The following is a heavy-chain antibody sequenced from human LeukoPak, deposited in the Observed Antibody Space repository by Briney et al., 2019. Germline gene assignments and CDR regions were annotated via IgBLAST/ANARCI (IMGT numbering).Heavy chain of an antibody. J-gene: IGHJ4*02. D-gene: IGHD6-13*01. CDR3: AKDGPYSSSWYVNDY. Sequence: PGGSLRLSCAASGFTFSSYGMHWVRQAPGKGLEWVAFIRYDGSNKYYADSVKGRFTISRDNSKNTLYLQMNSLRAEDTAVYYCAKDGPYSSSWYVNDYWAREPWSPSPQ. CDR2: IRYDGSNK. V-gene: IGHV3-30*02. CDR1: GFTFSSYG.